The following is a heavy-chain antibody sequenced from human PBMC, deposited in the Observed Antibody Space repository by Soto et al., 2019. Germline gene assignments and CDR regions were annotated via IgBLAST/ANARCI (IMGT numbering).Heavy chain of an antibody. CDR1: GFTFSSYG. CDR2: ISYDGSNK. D-gene: IGHD1-26*01. J-gene: IGHJ1*01. Sequence: QVQLVESGGGVVQPGRSLRLSCAASGFTFSSYGMHWVRQAPGKGLEWVAVISYDGSNKYYADSVKGRFTISRDNSKNTLYQQMNSLRDEDTAVYYCAKIGLEVGAGEYFQHWGQGTLVTVSS. CDR3: AKIGLEVGAGEYFQH. V-gene: IGHV3-30*18.